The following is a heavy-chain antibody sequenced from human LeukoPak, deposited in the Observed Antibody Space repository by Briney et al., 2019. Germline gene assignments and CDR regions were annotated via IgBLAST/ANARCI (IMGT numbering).Heavy chain of an antibody. CDR2: VYNSGDT. CDR1: GGSISSYY. J-gene: IGHJ2*01. CDR3: ARLKLGAYFDL. D-gene: IGHD3-16*01. Sequence: SETLSLTCTVPGGSISSYYWSWIRQPAGKGLEWVGYVYNSGDTGKNPSLKSRVTILLDTSKNQCSLKLTSVSAADTAVYYCARLKLGAYFDLWGRGTLVTVSS. V-gene: IGHV4-59*08.